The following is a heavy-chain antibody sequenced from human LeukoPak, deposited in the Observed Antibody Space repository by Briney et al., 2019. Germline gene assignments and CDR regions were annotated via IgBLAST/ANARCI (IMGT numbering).Heavy chain of an antibody. Sequence: NPSETLSLTCAVYGGSFSDYYWSWIRQPPGKGLEWIGEINHSGSTNYNPSLKSRVTISVDTSKNQFSLRLSSVTAADTAVYYCARLFAAAGSSGEYFDYWGQGTLVTVSS. J-gene: IGHJ4*02. CDR2: INHSGST. V-gene: IGHV4-34*01. D-gene: IGHD6-13*01. CDR1: GGSFSDYY. CDR3: ARLFAAAGSSGEYFDY.